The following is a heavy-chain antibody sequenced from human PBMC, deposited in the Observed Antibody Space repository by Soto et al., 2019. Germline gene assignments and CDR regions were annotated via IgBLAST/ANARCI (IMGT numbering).Heavy chain of an antibody. CDR3: AGFKPINYDFWSGYSPRYYFYMDV. CDR1: GYTFTSYA. J-gene: IGHJ6*03. V-gene: IGHV1-3*01. CDR2: INAVNGNT. Sequence: ASVKVSCKASGYTFTSYAMHWVRQAPGQRLEWMGWINAVNGNTKYSQKFQGRVTITRDTSASTAYMELSSLRSEDTAVYYCAGFKPINYDFWSGYSPRYYFYMDVWGKGTTVTVSS. D-gene: IGHD3-3*01.